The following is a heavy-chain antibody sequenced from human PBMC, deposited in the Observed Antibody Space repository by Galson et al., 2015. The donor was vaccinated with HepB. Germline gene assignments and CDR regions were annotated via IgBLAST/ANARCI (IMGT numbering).Heavy chain of an antibody. D-gene: IGHD3-10*01. CDR1: GYTFTSYG. CDR2: ISAYNGNT. Sequence: SVKVSCKASGYTFTSYGISWARQAPGQGLEWMGWISAYNGNTNYAQKLQGRVTMTTDTSTSTAYMELRSLRSDDTAVYYCARDPYYGSGSRSYFDYWGQGTLVTVSS. J-gene: IGHJ4*02. V-gene: IGHV1-18*04. CDR3: ARDPYYGSGSRSYFDY.